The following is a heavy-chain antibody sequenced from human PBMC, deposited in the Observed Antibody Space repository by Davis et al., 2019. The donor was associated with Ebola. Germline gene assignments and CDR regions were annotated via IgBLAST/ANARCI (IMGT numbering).Heavy chain of an antibody. CDR2: IIPIFGTA. CDR3: ARGRPYSSGGEFDY. CDR1: GGTFITYA. V-gene: IGHV1-69*13. J-gene: IGHJ4*02. Sequence: AASVKVSCKASGGTFITYAITWVRQAPGQGLEWMGGIIPIFGTANYAQKFQGRVTITADESTSTAYMELSSLRSEDTAVYYCARGRPYSSGGEFDYWGQGTLVTVSS. D-gene: IGHD3-22*01.